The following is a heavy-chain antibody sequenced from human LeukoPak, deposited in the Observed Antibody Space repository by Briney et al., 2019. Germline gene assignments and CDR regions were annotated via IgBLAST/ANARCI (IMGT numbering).Heavy chain of an antibody. CDR3: ATGHSYGYDY. CDR2: IKNVGSVT. J-gene: IGHJ4*02. V-gene: IGHV3-74*01. CDR1: GLTYTDFW. Sequence: QPGGSLRLSCAASGLTYTDFWMHWIRQAPGKGLEWVSLIKNVGSVTRYADSVKGRFIISRDDAKNTLDLQMNSLKVDDTAVYYCATGHSYGYDYWGQGILVTASS. D-gene: IGHD5-18*01.